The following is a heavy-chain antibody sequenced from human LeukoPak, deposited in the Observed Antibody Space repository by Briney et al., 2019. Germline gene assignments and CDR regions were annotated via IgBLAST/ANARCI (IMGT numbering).Heavy chain of an antibody. J-gene: IGHJ4*02. Sequence: PSETLSLTCTVSGGSISSSSYYWGWIRQPPGKGLEWIGSIYYSGSTYYNPSLKSRVTISVDTSKNQFSLKPSSVTAADTAVYYCAGGYCSSTSCYAGDYWGQGTLVTVSS. CDR1: GGSISSSSYY. CDR2: IYYSGST. CDR3: AGGYCSSTSCYAGDY. V-gene: IGHV4-39*01. D-gene: IGHD2-2*01.